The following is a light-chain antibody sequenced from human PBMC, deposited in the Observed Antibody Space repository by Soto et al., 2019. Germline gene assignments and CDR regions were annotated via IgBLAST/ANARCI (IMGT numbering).Light chain of an antibody. CDR1: QSVSSN. CDR2: GAS. Sequence: EIVMTQSPATLSVSPGERATLSCRASQSVSSNLAWYQQKPGQAPRLLIYGASTRATGIPARFSGSRSGTEFTLTISSLQSEDFAVYYCQQYINWPPTFGQGTRLEIK. V-gene: IGKV3-15*01. CDR3: QQYINWPPT. J-gene: IGKJ5*01.